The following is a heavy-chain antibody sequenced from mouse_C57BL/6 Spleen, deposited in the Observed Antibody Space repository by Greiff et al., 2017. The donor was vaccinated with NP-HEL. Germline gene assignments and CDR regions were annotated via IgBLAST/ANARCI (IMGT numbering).Heavy chain of an antibody. J-gene: IGHJ2*01. CDR3: ARRGLKEYYFDY. CDR2: IDPSDSYT. V-gene: IGHV1-69*01. Sequence: VQLKQPGAELVMPGASVKLSCKASGYTFTSYWMHWVKQRPGQGLEWIGEIDPSDSYTNYNQKFKGKSTLTVDKSSSTAYMQLSSLTSEDSAVYYCARRGLKEYYFDYWGQGTTLTVSS. CDR1: GYTFTSYW.